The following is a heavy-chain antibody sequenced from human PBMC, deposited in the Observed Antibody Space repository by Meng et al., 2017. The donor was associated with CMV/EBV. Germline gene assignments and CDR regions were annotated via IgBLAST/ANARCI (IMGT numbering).Heavy chain of an antibody. CDR2: INHSGST. Sequence: SETLSLTCAVYGGSFSGYYWSWIRQPPGKGLEWIGEINHSGSTNYNPSLKSRVTISVDTSKNQFSLKLSSVTAADTAVYYCARGRVVVPAARYYYYYYGMDVWGQGTTVTVSS. D-gene: IGHD2-2*01. CDR1: GGSFSGYY. J-gene: IGHJ6*02. V-gene: IGHV4-34*01. CDR3: ARGRVVVPAARYYYYYYGMDV.